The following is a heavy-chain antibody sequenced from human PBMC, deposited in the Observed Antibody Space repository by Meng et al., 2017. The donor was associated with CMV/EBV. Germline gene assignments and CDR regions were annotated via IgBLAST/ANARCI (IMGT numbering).Heavy chain of an antibody. CDR3: ARENTNWFDP. Sequence: SETLSLTCTVSGGSISSSSYYWGWIRQPPGTGLEWIGSIYYSGSTYYNPSLKSRVTISVDTSKNQFSLKLSSVTAADTAVYYCARENTNWFDPWGQGTLVTVSS. V-gene: IGHV4-39*02. CDR1: GGSISSSSYY. J-gene: IGHJ5*02. CDR2: IYYSGST.